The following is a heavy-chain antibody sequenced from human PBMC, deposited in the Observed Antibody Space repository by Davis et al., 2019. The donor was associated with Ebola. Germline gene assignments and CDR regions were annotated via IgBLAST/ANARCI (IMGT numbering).Heavy chain of an antibody. CDR1: VGSFSGYY. Sequence: SETLSLTCAVYVGSFSGYYWSWIRQPPGKGLEWIGEINHSGDTSYNPSLASRVTISVDTSKRQFSLKLSSVTAADTAVYYCARGLGEYSRSFDYWGQGTLVTVSS. V-gene: IGHV4-34*01. J-gene: IGHJ4*02. CDR3: ARGLGEYSRSFDY. CDR2: INHSGDT. D-gene: IGHD6-6*01.